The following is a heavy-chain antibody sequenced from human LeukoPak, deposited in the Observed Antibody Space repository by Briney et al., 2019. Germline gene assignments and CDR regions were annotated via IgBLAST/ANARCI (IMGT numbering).Heavy chain of an antibody. CDR1: GYTFTGYY. J-gene: IGHJ5*02. CDR3: ARTGSGYYSRDWFDP. V-gene: IGHV1-2*02. D-gene: IGHD3-22*01. CDR2: INPNSGGT. Sequence: ASVKVSCKASGYTFTGYYMHWVRQAPGQGLEWMGWINPNSGGTNYAQKFQGRVTMTRDTSISTAYMELSRLRSDDTAVYYCARTGSGYYSRDWFDPWGQGTLVTVSS.